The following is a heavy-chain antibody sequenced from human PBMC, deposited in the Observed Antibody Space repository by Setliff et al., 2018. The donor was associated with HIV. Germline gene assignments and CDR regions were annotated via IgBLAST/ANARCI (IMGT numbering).Heavy chain of an antibody. CDR1: GYTFSDHY. CDR3: AREKRSSTWLYSSGGTVDY. D-gene: IGHD6-25*01. V-gene: IGHV1-2*02. CDR2: INPNGGGT. J-gene: IGHJ4*02. Sequence: ASVKVSCKASGYTFSDHYMHWVRQAPGQGLEWMGWINPNGGGTNHARSFGGRVTVTMDTSIDTAYLEVTGLKYDDTAVYYCAREKRSSTWLYSSGGTVDYWGLGTLVTVSS.